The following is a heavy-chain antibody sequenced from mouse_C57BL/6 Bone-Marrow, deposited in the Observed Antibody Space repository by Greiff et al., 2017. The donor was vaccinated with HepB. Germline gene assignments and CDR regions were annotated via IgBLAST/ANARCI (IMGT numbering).Heavy chain of an antibody. CDR1: GYTFTDYY. V-gene: IGHV1-19*01. CDR2: INPYNGGT. Sequence: EVQLQQSGPVLVKPGASVKMSCKASGYTFTDYYMNWVKQSHGKSLEWIGVINPYNGGTSYNQQFKGKATLTVDKSSSTAYMELNSLTSEDSAVYYCARGVYYGIQCWFAYWGQGTLVTVSA. CDR3: ARGVYYGIQCWFAY. J-gene: IGHJ3*01. D-gene: IGHD2-1*01.